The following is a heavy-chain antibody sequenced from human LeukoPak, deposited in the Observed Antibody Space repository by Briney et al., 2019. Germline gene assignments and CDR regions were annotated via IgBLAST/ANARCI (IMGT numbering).Heavy chain of an antibody. J-gene: IGHJ4*02. CDR1: GGTFSSYA. D-gene: IGHD3-10*01. Sequence: ASVKVSCNASGGTFSSYAISWARQAPGQGLEWMGGIIPIFGTANYAQKFQGRVTITADKSTSTAYMELSSLRSEDTAVYYCARGVWFGELSFDYWGQGTLVIVSS. V-gene: IGHV1-69*06. CDR3: ARGVWFGELSFDY. CDR2: IIPIFGTA.